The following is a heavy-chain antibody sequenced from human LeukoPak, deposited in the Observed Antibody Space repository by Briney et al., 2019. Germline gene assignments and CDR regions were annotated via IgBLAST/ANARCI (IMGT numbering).Heavy chain of an antibody. J-gene: IGHJ4*02. CDR3: VRDETGGEVYKY. CDR1: GFKFRSYS. CDR2: ISPSGNYM. V-gene: IGHV3-21*06. D-gene: IGHD2-21*01. Sequence: GGSLRLSCLTSGFKFRSYSMNWVRQAPGKGLEWVSSISPSGNYMHFADSVKGRFTVSRDNAHSTLYLQMSSLKVQDTALYYCVRDETGGEVYKYWGQGTLITVSS.